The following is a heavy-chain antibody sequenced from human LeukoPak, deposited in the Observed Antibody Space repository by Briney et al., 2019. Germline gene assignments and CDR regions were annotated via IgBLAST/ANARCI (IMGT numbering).Heavy chain of an antibody. D-gene: IGHD1-26*01. J-gene: IGHJ4*02. CDR2: INWNSGSI. CDR3: AKDPHRGSYSFYFDY. V-gene: IGHV3-9*01. Sequence: GRSLGLSCAASGFTFDDYAMHWVRQAPGKGLEWVSGINWNSGSIGYADSVKGRFTISRDNAKNSLYLQMNSLRAEDTALYYCAKDPHRGSYSFYFDYWGQGTLVTVSS. CDR1: GFTFDDYA.